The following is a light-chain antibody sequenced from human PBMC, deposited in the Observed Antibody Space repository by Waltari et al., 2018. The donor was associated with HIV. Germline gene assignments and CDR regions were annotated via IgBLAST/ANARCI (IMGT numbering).Light chain of an antibody. CDR2: DSS. CDR3: QKSDTPPWT. Sequence: DIQMTQSPSSLSASLGDRVTITCRASRSINTYLNWYQHKLGESPKILISDSSTLQSGAQPRFSGSLSGTDFTRTIASLQPEDRATYYCQKSDTPPWTFGQGTKVEI. V-gene: IGKV1-39*01. J-gene: IGKJ1*01. CDR1: RSINTY.